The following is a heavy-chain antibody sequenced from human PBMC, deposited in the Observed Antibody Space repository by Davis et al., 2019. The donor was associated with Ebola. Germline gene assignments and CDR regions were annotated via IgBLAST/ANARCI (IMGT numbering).Heavy chain of an antibody. CDR1: GGSFSGYY. V-gene: IGHV4-34*01. J-gene: IGHJ4*02. CDR3: ARVRSDRRSSEAVAGTRVFDY. D-gene: IGHD6-19*01. CDR2: INHSGST. Sequence: PSETLSLTCAVYGGSFSGYYWSWIRQPPGKGLEWLGEINHSGSTNYNPSLKSRVTISVDTSKNQFSLKLSSVTAADTAVYYCARVRSDRRSSEAVAGTRVFDYWGQGTLVTVSS.